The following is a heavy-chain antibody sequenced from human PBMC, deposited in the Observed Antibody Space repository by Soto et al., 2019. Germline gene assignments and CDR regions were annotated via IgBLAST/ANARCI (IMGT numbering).Heavy chain of an antibody. CDR3: ARDNERGELYYYYMDV. D-gene: IGHD3-10*01. CDR2: INAGNGNT. CDR1: GYTFTSYA. Sequence: ASVKVSCKASGYTFTSYAMHWVRQAPGQRLEWMGWINAGNGNTKYSQKFQGRVTITRDTSASTAYMELSSLRSEDTAVYYCARDNERGELYYYYMDVWGKGTTVTVSS. J-gene: IGHJ6*03. V-gene: IGHV1-3*01.